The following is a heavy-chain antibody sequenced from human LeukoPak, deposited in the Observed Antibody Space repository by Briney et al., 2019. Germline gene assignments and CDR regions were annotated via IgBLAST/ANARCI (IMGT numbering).Heavy chain of an antibody. D-gene: IGHD3-16*02. CDR3: ARTYYDYVWGSYRFDY. V-gene: IGHV4-61*02. CDR2: IYTSGST. Sequence: SETLSLTCTVSGGSISSSSYYWGWIRQPAGKGLEWIGRIYTSGSTNYNPSLKSRVAMSVDTSKNQFSLKLSSVTAADTAVYYCARTYYDYVWGSYRFDYWDQGTLVTVSS. CDR1: GGSISSSSYY. J-gene: IGHJ4*02.